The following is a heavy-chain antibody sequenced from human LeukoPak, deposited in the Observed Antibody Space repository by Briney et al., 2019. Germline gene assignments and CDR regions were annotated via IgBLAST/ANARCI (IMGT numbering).Heavy chain of an antibody. D-gene: IGHD2-2*01. Sequence: PSETQSLTCTVSGASIRSDTYYWNWIRQPPGKGLEWIGYISYSGNTYYNPFLESRVTISVDTSKNQFSLKLTSVTAADTAVYYCARGSDTQLLGYWGQGTLVTVSS. V-gene: IGHV4-30-4*01. J-gene: IGHJ4*02. CDR3: ARGSDTQLLGY. CDR1: GASIRSDTYY. CDR2: ISYSGNT.